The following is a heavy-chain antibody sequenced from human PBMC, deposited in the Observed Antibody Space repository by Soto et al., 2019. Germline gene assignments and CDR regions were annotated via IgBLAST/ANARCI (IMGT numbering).Heavy chain of an antibody. CDR3: AKKAYPGIAVAGGVLF. D-gene: IGHD6-19*01. CDR2: ISGSGGST. V-gene: IGHV3-23*01. CDR1: GFTFSSYA. Sequence: GGSLRLSCAASGFTFSSYAMSWVRQAPGKGLEWVSAISGSGGSTYYADSVKGRFTISRDNSKNTLYLQMNSLRAEDTAVYYCAKKAYPGIAVAGGVLFWGQGTLVTVSS. J-gene: IGHJ4*02.